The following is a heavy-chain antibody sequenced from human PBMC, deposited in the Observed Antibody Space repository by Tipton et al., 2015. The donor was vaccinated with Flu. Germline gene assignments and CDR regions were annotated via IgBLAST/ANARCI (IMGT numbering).Heavy chain of an antibody. Sequence: SLRLSCVASGFTFSSYDMNWVRQAPGKGLEWISFISTSANTIYYAESVKGRFTMSRDNAKNSLYLQMDSLRVEDTAVYYCARPTYGMDVWGQGTTATISS. CDR3: ARPTYGMDV. CDR2: ISTSANTI. CDR1: GFTFSSYD. J-gene: IGHJ6*02. V-gene: IGHV3-48*03.